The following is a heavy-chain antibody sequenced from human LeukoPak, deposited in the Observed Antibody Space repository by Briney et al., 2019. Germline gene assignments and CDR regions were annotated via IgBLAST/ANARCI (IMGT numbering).Heavy chain of an antibody. Sequence: GGSLRLSCAASGFTFSSSSISWVRQAPGKRLEWVSAITDAVGSTHYADSVKGRFTISSDNSKNTVYLQMNSLRPEDMAVYYCAKEIFSGLLYIDYWGQGTLVTVSS. CDR1: GFTFSSSS. J-gene: IGHJ4*02. CDR3: AKEIFSGLLYIDY. D-gene: IGHD5-12*01. V-gene: IGHV3-23*01. CDR2: ITDAVGST.